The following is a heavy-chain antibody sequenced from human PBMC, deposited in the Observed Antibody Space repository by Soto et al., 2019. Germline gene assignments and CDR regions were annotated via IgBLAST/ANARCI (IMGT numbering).Heavy chain of an antibody. J-gene: IGHJ6*02. CDR3: AADPQSYGMDV. V-gene: IGHV1-58*01. CDR2: IVVGSGNT. CDR1: GFTFTSSS. Sequence: QMQLVQSGAEVKKPGTSVKVSCKASGFTFTSSSVQWVRQARGQRLEWIGWIVVGSGNTNYAQRFQERVTITRDMSTSTAYMELSSLRSEDTAVYYCAADPQSYGMDVWGQGTTVTVSS.